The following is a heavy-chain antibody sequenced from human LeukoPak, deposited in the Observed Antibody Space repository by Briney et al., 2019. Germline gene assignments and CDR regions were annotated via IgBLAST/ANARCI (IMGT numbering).Heavy chain of an antibody. CDR1: GYTFTGYY. CDR3: ARGVGYCSNTACRNHFDY. CDR2: INPNSGGT. V-gene: IGHV1-2*02. D-gene: IGHD2-2*01. J-gene: IGHJ4*02. Sequence: ASVKVSCKASGYTFTGYYMHWVRQAPGQGLEWMGWINPNSGGTNYAQKFQGRVTMTRDTSTSTVYMEVSSLRSDDTAVYYCARGVGYCSNTACRNHFDYWGQGTLVTVSS.